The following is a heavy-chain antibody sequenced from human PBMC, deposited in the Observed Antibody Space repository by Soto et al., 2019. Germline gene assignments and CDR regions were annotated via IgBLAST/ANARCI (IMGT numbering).Heavy chain of an antibody. CDR2: IIPIFGTA. CDR1: GGTFISYA. CDR3: AREGRPGYFDY. J-gene: IGHJ4*02. Sequence: GASVKVSCKASGGTFISYAISWVRQAPGQGLEWMGGIIPIFGTANYAQKFQGRVTITADESTSTAYMELSSLRSEDTAVYYCAREGRPGYFDYWGQGTLVTVSS. V-gene: IGHV1-69*13.